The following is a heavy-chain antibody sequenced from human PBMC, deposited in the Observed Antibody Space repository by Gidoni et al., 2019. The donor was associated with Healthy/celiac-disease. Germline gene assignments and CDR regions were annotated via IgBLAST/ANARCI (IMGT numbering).Heavy chain of an antibody. Sequence: QLPLQESGPGLVKPSETLSLTCTVSGGSISSSSYYWGWIRQPPGKGLEWIGSIYYSGSTYYNPSLKSRVTISVDTSKNQFSLKLSSVTAADTAVYYCARAHFRTSRFDPWGQGTLVTVSS. CDR2: IYYSGST. V-gene: IGHV4-39*07. D-gene: IGHD3-10*01. CDR3: ARAHFRTSRFDP. J-gene: IGHJ5*02. CDR1: GGSISSSSYY.